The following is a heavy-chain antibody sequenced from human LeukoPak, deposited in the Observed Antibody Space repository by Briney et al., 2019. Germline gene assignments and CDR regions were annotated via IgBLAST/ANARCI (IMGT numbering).Heavy chain of an antibody. CDR1: GYTFTSYG. D-gene: IGHD4-11*01. CDR2: ISAYNGNT. Sequence: VASVKVSCKASGYTFTSYGISWVRQAPGQGLEWMGWISAYNGNTNHAQKLQGRVTMTTDTSTSTAYMELRSLRSDDTAVYYCARGDYSNYWGYYYYMDLWGKGTTVTVSS. V-gene: IGHV1-18*01. J-gene: IGHJ6*03. CDR3: ARGDYSNYWGYYYYMDL.